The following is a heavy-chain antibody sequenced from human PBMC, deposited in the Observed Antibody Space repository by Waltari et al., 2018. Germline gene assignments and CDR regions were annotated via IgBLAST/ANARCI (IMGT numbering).Heavy chain of an antibody. J-gene: IGHJ4*02. D-gene: IGHD3-3*01. CDR2: IYHSGCT. CDR3: ARDAITYYDFWSGYHTRFDY. V-gene: IGHV4-38-2*02. CDR1: GYFISSVYH. Sequence: QVQLQESGPGLVKPSETLSLTCAVSGYFISSVYHWGWIRQPPGTGREWIGSIYHSGCTYYNPALKSRVTISVDTSKNQFSLKLSSVTAADTAVYYCARDAITYYDFWSGYHTRFDYWGQGTLVTVSS.